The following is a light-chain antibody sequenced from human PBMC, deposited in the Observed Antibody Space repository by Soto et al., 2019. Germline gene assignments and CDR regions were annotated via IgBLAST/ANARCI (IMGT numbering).Light chain of an antibody. CDR2: TAS. J-gene: IGKJ5*01. CDR3: QQRNGSPIT. CDR1: QDISSY. V-gene: IGKV1-9*01. Sequence: DIQLTQSPSFLSASVGDRVTITCRASQDISSYLAWYQQKPGKAPSLLIHTASTLQGGVPSRFSGSGSGTEFTLTISSLQPEDFATYYCQQRNGSPITFGQGTRLEIK.